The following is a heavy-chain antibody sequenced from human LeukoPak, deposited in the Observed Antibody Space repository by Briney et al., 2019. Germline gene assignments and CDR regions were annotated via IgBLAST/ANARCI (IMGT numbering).Heavy chain of an antibody. Sequence: GGSLRLSCAASGFTFSSYWMSWVRQAPGKGLEWVANIKQDGSEKYYADSVKGRFTISRDNSKNTLYLQMNSQRAEDTAVYYCARDSQSSGYLDYWGQGTLVTVSS. CDR1: GFTFSSYW. CDR3: ARDSQSSGYLDY. D-gene: IGHD3-22*01. J-gene: IGHJ4*02. V-gene: IGHV3-7*01. CDR2: IKQDGSEK.